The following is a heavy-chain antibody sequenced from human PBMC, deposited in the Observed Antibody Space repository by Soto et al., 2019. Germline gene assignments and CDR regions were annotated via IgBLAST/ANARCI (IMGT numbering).Heavy chain of an antibody. J-gene: IGHJ5*02. CDR2: IKRAGSST. CDR1: GLTFSSYW. V-gene: IGHV3-74*01. CDR3: ARDNGHGTYQTPS. Sequence: EEQLVESGGGLVQPGGSLRLSCAASGLTFSSYWMHWVRQAPGKGLVLVSRIKRAGSSTSYADSVEGRFTISRDNAKNTVYLQMNSLRGEDTAVYYCARDNGHGTYQTPSWGQGALVTVSS. D-gene: IGHD2-2*01.